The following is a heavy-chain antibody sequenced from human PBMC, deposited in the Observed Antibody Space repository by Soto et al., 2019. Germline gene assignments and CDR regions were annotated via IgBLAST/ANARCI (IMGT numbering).Heavy chain of an antibody. D-gene: IGHD3-9*01. CDR3: ARGAVLRYFDWFLEDGMDV. CDR1: GYTFTGYY. V-gene: IGHV1-2*02. Sequence: QVQLVQSGAEVKKPGASVKVSCKASGYTFTGYYMHWVRQAPGQGLEWMGWINPNSGGTNYAQKFQGRVTMTRDTSISTAYMELSRLRSDDTAVYYCARGAVLRYFDWFLEDGMDVWGQGTTVTVSS. J-gene: IGHJ6*02. CDR2: INPNSGGT.